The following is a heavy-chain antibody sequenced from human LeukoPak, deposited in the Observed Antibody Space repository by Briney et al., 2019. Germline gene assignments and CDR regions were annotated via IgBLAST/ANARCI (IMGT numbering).Heavy chain of an antibody. CDR2: IGAYNGNT. D-gene: IGHD1-14*01. V-gene: IGHV1-18*01. CDR3: ARLPDPPDYYYYGMDV. Sequence: ASVKVPCKASGYTFTSYGISWVRQAPGQGLEWTGWIGAYNGNTNYAQKLQGRVTMTTDTSTSTAYMELRSLRSDDTAVYYCARLPDPPDYYYYGMDVWGQGTTVTVSS. CDR1: GYTFTSYG. J-gene: IGHJ6*02.